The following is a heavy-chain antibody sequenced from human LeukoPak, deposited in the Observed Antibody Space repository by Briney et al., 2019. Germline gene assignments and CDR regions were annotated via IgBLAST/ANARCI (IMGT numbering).Heavy chain of an antibody. CDR2: INHSGST. CDR1: GGPFSGYY. D-gene: IGHD1-26*01. Sequence: SETLSLTCAVYGGPFSGYYWTWIRQPPGKGLEWIGEINHSGSTNYNPSLKSRVIISVDTSKNQFSLKLSSVTAADTAVYYCARHKRELPYYFDYWGQGTLVTVSS. V-gene: IGHV4-34*01. J-gene: IGHJ4*02. CDR3: ARHKRELPYYFDY.